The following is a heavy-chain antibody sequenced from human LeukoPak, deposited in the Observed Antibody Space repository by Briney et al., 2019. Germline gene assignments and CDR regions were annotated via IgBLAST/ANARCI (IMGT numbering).Heavy chain of an antibody. CDR2: IHTSGNI. CDR1: GGSFSSGNFY. Sequence: PSETLSLTCTVSGGSFSSGNFYSPWVRQPAGTQLEWIGRIHTSGNINHTPSLGSRVTISTDTSKRQFALTLNFVAAADTAVYYCARDRGGDSLDIWGQGTTVTVS. V-gene: IGHV4-61*02. D-gene: IGHD2-21*01. J-gene: IGHJ3*02. CDR3: ARDRGGDSLDI.